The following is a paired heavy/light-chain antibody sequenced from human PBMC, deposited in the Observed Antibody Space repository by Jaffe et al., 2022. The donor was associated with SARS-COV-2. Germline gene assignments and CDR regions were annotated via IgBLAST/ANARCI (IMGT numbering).Light chain of an antibody. Sequence: QAGLTQPPSVSKGLRQTATLTCTGNSNNVGYQGAVWLQQHQGRPPKLLSYRNNDRPSGISERFSASKSGSTASLTITGLQPEDEADYYCSAWDSSLTAWVFGGGTKLTVL. CDR1: SNNVGYQG. CDR2: RNN. CDR3: SAWDSSLTAWV. J-gene: IGLJ3*02. V-gene: IGLV10-54*04.
Heavy chain of an antibody. V-gene: IGHV3-7*01. CDR1: GFTLSTYW. J-gene: IGHJ6*02. CDR2: LKGDGSEK. CDR3: ARNIMDV. Sequence: EVQLVESGGGLVQPGGSLRLSCAASGFTLSTYWMSWVRQAPGKGLEWVATLKGDGSEKYYVDSVKGRFTISRDNAENSLYLQMSSLRVEDTALYYCARNIMDVWGQGTTVTVSS.